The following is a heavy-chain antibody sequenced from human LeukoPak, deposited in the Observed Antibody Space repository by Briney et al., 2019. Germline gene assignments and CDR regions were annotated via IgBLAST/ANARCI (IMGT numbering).Heavy chain of an antibody. CDR2: IYHSGST. V-gene: IGHV4-30-2*01. CDR3: ASFTSWGSHHY. CDR1: GDPLSRGDYS. J-gene: IGHJ4*02. Sequence: SETLSLTCAVSGDPLSRGDYSWSWIRQPPAKGLEWIGYIYHSGSTYYNPSLKSRVTISVDRSKNQFSLKLSSVTAADTAVYYCASFTSWGSHHYWGQGTLVTVSS. D-gene: IGHD3-16*01.